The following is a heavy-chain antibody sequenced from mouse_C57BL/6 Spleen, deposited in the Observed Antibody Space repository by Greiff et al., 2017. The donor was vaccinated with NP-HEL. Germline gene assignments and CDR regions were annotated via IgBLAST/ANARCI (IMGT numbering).Heavy chain of an antibody. D-gene: IGHD2-4*01. CDR1: GYTFTSYW. CDR3: ARGGLRLWFAY. Sequence: QVHVKQPGAELVKPGASVKLSCKASGYTFTSYWMHWVKQRPGQGLEWIGMIHPNSGSTNYNEKFKSKATLTVDKSSSTAYMQLSSLTSEDSAVYYCARGGLRLWFAYWGQGTLVTVSA. J-gene: IGHJ3*01. CDR2: IHPNSGST. V-gene: IGHV1-64*01.